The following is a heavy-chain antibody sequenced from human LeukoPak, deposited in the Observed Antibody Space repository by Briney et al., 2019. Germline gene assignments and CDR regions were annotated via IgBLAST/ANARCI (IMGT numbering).Heavy chain of an antibody. J-gene: IGHJ3*02. D-gene: IGHD1-26*01. Sequence: ASVKVSCKASGYTFTGYYMRWVRQAPGQGLEWMGWINPNSGGTNYAQKFQGRVTMTRDTSISTAYMELSRLRSDDTAVYYCAREVVGATDDAFDIWGQGTMVTVSS. CDR3: AREVVGATDDAFDI. V-gene: IGHV1-2*02. CDR1: GYTFTGYY. CDR2: INPNSGGT.